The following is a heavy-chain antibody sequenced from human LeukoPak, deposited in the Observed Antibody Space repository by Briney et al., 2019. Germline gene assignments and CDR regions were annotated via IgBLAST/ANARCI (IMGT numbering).Heavy chain of an antibody. D-gene: IGHD2-2*01. Sequence: GGSLRLSCAASGFTFSSYSMNWVRQAPGKGLEWVSYISSSSSTIYYADSVKGRFTISRDNAKNSLYLQMNSLRAEDTAVYYCARSRGISSTSPYYSDYWGQGTLVTVSS. CDR2: ISSSSSTI. V-gene: IGHV3-48*01. J-gene: IGHJ4*02. CDR1: GFTFSSYS. CDR3: ARSRGISSTSPYYSDY.